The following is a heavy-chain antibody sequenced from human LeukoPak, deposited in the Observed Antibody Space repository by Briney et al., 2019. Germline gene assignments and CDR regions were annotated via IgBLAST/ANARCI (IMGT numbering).Heavy chain of an antibody. CDR1: GFTFSSYW. CDR2: IKQDGSEK. Sequence: GGSLRLSCAASGFTFSSYWMSWVRQAPGKGLEWVANIKQDGSEKYYVDSVKGRFTISRDNAKNSLYLQMNSLRAEDTAVYYCARVTVGYDSRGYYPTTFDYWGQGTLVTVSS. D-gene: IGHD3-22*01. CDR3: ARVTVGYDSRGYYPTTFDY. J-gene: IGHJ4*02. V-gene: IGHV3-7*01.